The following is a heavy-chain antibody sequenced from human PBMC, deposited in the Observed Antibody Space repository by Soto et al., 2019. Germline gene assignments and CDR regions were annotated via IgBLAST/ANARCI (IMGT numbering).Heavy chain of an antibody. V-gene: IGHV3-15*07. CDR2: IKSKTDGGTT. CDR1: GFTFSNAW. J-gene: IGHJ6*02. D-gene: IGHD2-21*02. CDR3: TTDKGNGGNFYXYYGMDV. Sequence: GSLRLSCAASGFTFSNAWMSWVRQAPGKGLEWVGRIKSKTDGGTTDYAAPVKGRFTISRDDSKNTLYLQMNSLKTEDTAVYYCTTDKGNGGNFYXYYGMDVWGQGTTVTVSS.